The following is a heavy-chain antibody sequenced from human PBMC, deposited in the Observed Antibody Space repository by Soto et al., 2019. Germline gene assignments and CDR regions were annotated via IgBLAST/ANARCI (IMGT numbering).Heavy chain of an antibody. D-gene: IGHD3-22*01. J-gene: IGHJ4*02. Sequence: GSRRLTWAAAGFCFNNYAVIWVRQTPGRVMEWVAGIRGAGGGTNYTDSGKGRFIISRDNSKKTLYLQINSLRAEETAVYYCAKELRITMIVVVTYWGFFDYWGQGTLVIVPS. CDR2: IRGAGGGT. V-gene: IGHV3-23*01. CDR1: GFCFNNYA. CDR3: AKELRITMIVVVTYWGFFDY.